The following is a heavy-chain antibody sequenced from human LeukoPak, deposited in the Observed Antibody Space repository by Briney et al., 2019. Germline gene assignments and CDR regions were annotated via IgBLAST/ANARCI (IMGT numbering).Heavy chain of an antibody. Sequence: PGGSLRLSCAASGFTFDDYAMHWVRQAPGKGLEWVSGISNSGRSTYYADPVKGRFTISRDNSKNTLYLQMNSLRAEDTAVYYCAKDRLESWSGFYFGLFDYWGQGALVTVAS. CDR2: ISNSGRST. J-gene: IGHJ4*02. D-gene: IGHD3-3*01. CDR3: AKDRLESWSGFYFGLFDY. V-gene: IGHV3-23*01. CDR1: GFTFDDYA.